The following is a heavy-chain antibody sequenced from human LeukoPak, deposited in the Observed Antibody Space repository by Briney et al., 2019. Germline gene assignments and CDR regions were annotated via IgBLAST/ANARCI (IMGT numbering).Heavy chain of an antibody. V-gene: IGHV4-59*08. CDR2: IYYTGST. D-gene: IGHD6-13*01. Sequence: SETLSLTCTISGGSVSDYYWSWIRQSPGKGLEWIGYIYYTGSTTYNPSLKSRVTISADTSKNQFSLKLSSVTAADTAVYYCARAYHSSWYLNWFDPWGQGTLVTVSS. CDR1: GGSVSDYY. J-gene: IGHJ5*02. CDR3: ARAYHSSWYLNWFDP.